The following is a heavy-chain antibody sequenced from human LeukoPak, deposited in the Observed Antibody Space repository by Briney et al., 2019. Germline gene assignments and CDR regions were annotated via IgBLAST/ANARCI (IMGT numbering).Heavy chain of an antibody. V-gene: IGHV4-38-2*02. CDR1: GYSISSGYY. D-gene: IGHD4-17*01. Sequence: SETLSLTCTVSGYSISSGYYWSWIRQPPGKGLEWIGEINHSGSTNYNPSLKSRVTISVDTSKNQFSLKLSSVTAADTAVYYCASNRRRYGDYGFLSNWGQGTLVTVSS. CDR2: INHSGST. CDR3: ASNRRRYGDYGFLSN. J-gene: IGHJ4*02.